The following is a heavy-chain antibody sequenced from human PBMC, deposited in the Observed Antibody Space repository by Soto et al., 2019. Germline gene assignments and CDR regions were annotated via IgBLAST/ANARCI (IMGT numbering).Heavy chain of an antibody. J-gene: IGHJ6*02. CDR3: GRCRTDSYDMDV. CDR2: ISPSNGRA. V-gene: IGHV1-18*01. D-gene: IGHD4-17*01. CDR1: GYSFTSYG. Sequence: ASVKVSGKASGYSFTSYGIGWMRQAPGQGPEWMGWISPSNGRANDAQNVKGIVVMPTDISTNPVYLELRSLRSDDTAMYYCGRCRTDSYDMDVWGQGTTVTVSS.